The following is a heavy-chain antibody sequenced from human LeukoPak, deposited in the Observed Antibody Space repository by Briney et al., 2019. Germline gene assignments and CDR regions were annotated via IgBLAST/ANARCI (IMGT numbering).Heavy chain of an antibody. D-gene: IGHD3-9*01. V-gene: IGHV3-23*01. CDR1: GFTFSSYA. Sequence: GGSLRLSCAASGFTFSSYAMSWVRQAPGKGLEWVSAVSGRGGSTYYADSVKGRFTISRDNSKNTLYLQMNSLRAEDTAVYFCAKDAILAVYYFDYWGQGTLVTVSS. CDR3: AKDAILAVYYFDY. J-gene: IGHJ4*02. CDR2: VSGRGGST.